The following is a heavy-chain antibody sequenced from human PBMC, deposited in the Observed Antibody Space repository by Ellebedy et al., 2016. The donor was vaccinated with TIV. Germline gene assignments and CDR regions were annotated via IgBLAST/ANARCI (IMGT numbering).Heavy chain of an antibody. D-gene: IGHD4-17*01. CDR2: IRQDGSEK. CDR3: ATDGSYGDYLSPTHAFEI. J-gene: IGHJ3*02. Sequence: PGGSLRLSCAASGFTFSRYWMSWVRQTPGKGLEWVANIRQDGSEKFYVDSVKGRFTISRDNAKNSLYLQMNSLRADDTALYFCATDGSYGDYLSPTHAFEIWGQGTMVTVSS. V-gene: IGHV3-7*01. CDR1: GFTFSRYW.